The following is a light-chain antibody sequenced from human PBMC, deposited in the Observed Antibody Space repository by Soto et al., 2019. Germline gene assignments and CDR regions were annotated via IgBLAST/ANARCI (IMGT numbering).Light chain of an antibody. CDR2: DTS. J-gene: IGKJ3*01. CDR3: QQRGT. Sequence: EIVLTQSPATLSVSPGARAPLSCRASQSVNKHLAWYPHRPGQAPRLLIYDTSYRAAGIPARFSGSGSGTDFTLTISSLEPEDLAVYYCQQRGTFGPGTKVDIK. CDR1: QSVNKH. V-gene: IGKV3-11*01.